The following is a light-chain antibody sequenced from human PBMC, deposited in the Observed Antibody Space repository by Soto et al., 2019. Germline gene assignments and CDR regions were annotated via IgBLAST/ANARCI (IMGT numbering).Light chain of an antibody. CDR2: GAS. CDR1: QSVVNN. Sequence: DIVMAQSPDTLSVSPGERVTLSCRASQSVVNNLAWYQYKRGQAPRLLIYGASTRATGVPARFSGSGSGTQFTLTISSLQSEDFAVYYCQQYIQWPPLDTFGQGTKLEI. V-gene: IGKV3-15*01. CDR3: QQYIQWPPLDT. J-gene: IGKJ2*01.